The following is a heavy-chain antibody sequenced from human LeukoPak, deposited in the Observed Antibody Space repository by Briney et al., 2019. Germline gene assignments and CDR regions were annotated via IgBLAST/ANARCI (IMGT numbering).Heavy chain of an antibody. CDR2: IIPIFGTA. V-gene: IGHV1-69*13. CDR1: GGTFSSYA. J-gene: IGHJ5*02. D-gene: IGHD5-12*01. CDR3: AGSGSVDP. Sequence: GASVTVSCTASGGTFSSYAISWVRQAPGQGLEWMGGIIPIFGTANYAQKFHGRVTITAHESTSTAYMELSSLRSEDTAVYYCAGSGSVDPWGQGTLVTVSS.